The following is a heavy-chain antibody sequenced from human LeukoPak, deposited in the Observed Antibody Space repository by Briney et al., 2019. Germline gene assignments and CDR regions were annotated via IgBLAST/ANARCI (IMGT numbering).Heavy chain of an antibody. V-gene: IGHV4-39*07. CDR3: ARDLWSKRSQGNWFDP. D-gene: IGHD3-3*01. CDR2: IYYSGST. CDR1: GGSISSSSYY. Sequence: SETLSLTCTVSGGSISSSSYYWGWIRQPPGKGLEWIGSIYYSGSTYYNPSLKSRVTISVDTSKNQFSLKLSSVTAADTAVYYCARDLWSKRSQGNWFDPWGQGTLVTVSS. J-gene: IGHJ5*02.